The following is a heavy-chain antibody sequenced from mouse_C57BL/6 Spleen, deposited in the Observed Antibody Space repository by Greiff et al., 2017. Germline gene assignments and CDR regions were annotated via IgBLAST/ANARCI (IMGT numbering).Heavy chain of an antibody. CDR1: GYTFTSYW. D-gene: IGHD1-1*01. V-gene: IGHV1-59*01. J-gene: IGHJ2*01. CDR3: ARGGTVVATDY. Sequence: VQLQQPGAELVRPGTSEKLSCKASGYTFTSYWMHWVKQRPGQGLEWIGVIDPSDSYTNYNQKFKGKATLTVDTSSSTAYMQLSSLTSEDSAVYYCARGGTVVATDYWGQGTTLTVSS. CDR2: IDPSDSYT.